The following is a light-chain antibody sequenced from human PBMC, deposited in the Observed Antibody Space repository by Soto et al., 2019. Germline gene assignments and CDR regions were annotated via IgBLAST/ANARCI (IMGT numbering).Light chain of an antibody. CDR2: KAS. J-gene: IGKJ1*01. Sequence: DIQLTQSPSTLSASVGDRVTITCLASQSINGWLAWYQQKPGQAPNLLIYKASTLESAVPSRFSGGGSGREFNIPVRSLQPDDFATYYCQHYNSYSEAFGQGPKVDIK. CDR1: QSINGW. CDR3: QHYNSYSEA. V-gene: IGKV1-5*03.